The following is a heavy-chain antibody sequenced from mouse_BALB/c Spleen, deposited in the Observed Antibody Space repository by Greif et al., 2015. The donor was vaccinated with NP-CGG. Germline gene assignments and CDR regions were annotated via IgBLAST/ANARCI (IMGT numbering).Heavy chain of an antibody. CDR3: AIYDGYYYYAMDY. J-gene: IGHJ4*01. CDR1: GYTFTSYW. Sequence: VQLQQSGAELVRPGASVKLSCKASGYTFTSYWMHWVKQRPGQGLEWIGGINPSNGRTNYNEKFKGKATLTVDKSSSTAYMQLSSLTSEDSAVYYCAIYDGYYYYAMDYWGQGTSVTVSS. V-gene: IGHV1S81*02. CDR2: INPSNGRT. D-gene: IGHD2-3*01.